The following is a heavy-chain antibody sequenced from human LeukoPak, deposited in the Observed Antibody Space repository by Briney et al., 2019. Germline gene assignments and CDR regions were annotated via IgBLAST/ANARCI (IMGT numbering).Heavy chain of an antibody. D-gene: IGHD3-3*01. J-gene: IGHJ5*02. CDR3: AREGITIFGVANSNWFDP. V-gene: IGHV3-11*01. Sequence: GGSLRLSCAASGFSFSDHYMSWIRQAPGKGLEWVSYISGSGSTIYYAASVRGRFTISRDNAKNSLYLQMNSLRAEDTAIYYCAREGITIFGVANSNWFDPWGQGTLVTLSS. CDR1: GFSFSDHY. CDR2: ISGSGSTI.